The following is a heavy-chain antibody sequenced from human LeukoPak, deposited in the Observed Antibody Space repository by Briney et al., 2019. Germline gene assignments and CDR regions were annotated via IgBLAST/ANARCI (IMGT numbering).Heavy chain of an antibody. J-gene: IGHJ6*03. Sequence: GASVKVSCKASGGTFSSYAISWVRQAPGQGLEWMGGIIPIFGTANYAQKFQGRVTITADESTSTAYMELSSLRSEDTAVYYCARLTPTTLSLYYYYMDVWGKGTTVTVSS. CDR2: IIPIFGTA. V-gene: IGHV1-69*13. CDR3: ARLTPTTLSLYYYYMDV. D-gene: IGHD2/OR15-2a*01. CDR1: GGTFSSYA.